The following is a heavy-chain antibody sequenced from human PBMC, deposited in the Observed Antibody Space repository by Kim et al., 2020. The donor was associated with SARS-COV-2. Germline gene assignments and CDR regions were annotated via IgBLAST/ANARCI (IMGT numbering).Heavy chain of an antibody. D-gene: IGHD3-3*01. CDR2: ISYEGSKK. V-gene: IGHV3-30*18. CDR3: AKRGGVFDFSSSSYLDY. CDR1: GFNFNYYG. J-gene: IGHJ4*01. Sequence: GGSLRLSCVVSGFNFNYYGMHWVRQAPGKGLEWVAGISYEGSKKFYADSLMGRFIISRDSSKNTLYLQMDSLTSEDTAIYYCAKRGGVFDFSSSSYLDY.